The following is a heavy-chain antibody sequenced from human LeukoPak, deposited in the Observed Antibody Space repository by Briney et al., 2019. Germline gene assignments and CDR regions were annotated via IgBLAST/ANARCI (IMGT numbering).Heavy chain of an antibody. V-gene: IGHV1-18*01. Sequence: ASVKVSCKASGGTFSSYAISWVRQAPGQGLEWMGWISAYNGNTNYAQKLQDRVTMTTDTSTSTAYMELRSLRSDDTAVYYCARDGELYSGSKGLFDIWGQGTMVTVSS. D-gene: IGHD1-26*01. J-gene: IGHJ3*02. CDR1: GGTFSSYA. CDR2: ISAYNGNT. CDR3: ARDGELYSGSKGLFDI.